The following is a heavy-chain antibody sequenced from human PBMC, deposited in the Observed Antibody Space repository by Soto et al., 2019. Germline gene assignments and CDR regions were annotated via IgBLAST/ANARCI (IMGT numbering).Heavy chain of an antibody. J-gene: IGHJ1*01. CDR1: GFTFSSYG. CDR2: ISYDGSNK. Sequence: GGSLRLSCAASGFTFSSYGMHWVRQAPGKGLEWVAVISYDGSNKYYADSVKGRFTISRDNSKNTLYLQMNSLRAEDTAVYYCANPPPPWNYDREYFQHWGQGTLVTVSS. V-gene: IGHV3-30*18. CDR3: ANPPPPWNYDREYFQH. D-gene: IGHD1-7*01.